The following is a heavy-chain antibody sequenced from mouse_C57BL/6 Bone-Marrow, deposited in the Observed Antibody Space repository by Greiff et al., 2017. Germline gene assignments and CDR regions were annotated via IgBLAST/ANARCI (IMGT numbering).Heavy chain of an antibody. CDR3: ARDYYGSSFWFAY. Sequence: QVQLQQSGAELARPGASVKLSCKASGYTFTSYGISWVKQRTGQGLEWIGEIYPRSGNTYYNEKFKGKATLTVDKSSSTAYMQLSSLTSEDSAVYYCARDYYGSSFWFAYWGQGTLVTVSA. V-gene: IGHV1-81*01. J-gene: IGHJ3*01. CDR1: GYTFTSYG. CDR2: IYPRSGNT. D-gene: IGHD1-1*01.